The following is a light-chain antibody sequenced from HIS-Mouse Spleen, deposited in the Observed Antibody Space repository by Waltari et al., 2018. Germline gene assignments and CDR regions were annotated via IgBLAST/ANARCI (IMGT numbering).Light chain of an antibody. CDR1: NIGSKS. V-gene: IGLV3-21*03. J-gene: IGLJ2*01. Sequence: SHVLTQPPSVSVAPGKTARITCGGNNIGSKSVHWYQQKPGQAPVLVVYDDSDRPSGIPGRFSGSNAGNTATLTISRVEAGDEADYYCQVWDSSSDHVVFGGGTKLTVL. CDR2: DDS. CDR3: QVWDSSSDHVV.